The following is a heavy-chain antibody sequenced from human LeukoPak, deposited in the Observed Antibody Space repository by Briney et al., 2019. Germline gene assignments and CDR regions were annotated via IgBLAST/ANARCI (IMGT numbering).Heavy chain of an antibody. CDR1: GFSLSTSGMR. V-gene: IGHV2-70*04. J-gene: IGHJ3*02. CDR3: ARSGPDALYCSGGSCYSIAFDI. D-gene: IGHD2-15*01. CDR2: IDWDDDK. Sequence: SGPTLVNPTQTLTLTCTFSGFSLSTSGMRVGWIRQPPGTALEWLARIDWDDDKFYSTSLKTRLTISKDTSKNQVVLTMTNMDPVDTATYYCARSGPDALYCSGGSCYSIAFDIWGQGTMVTVSS.